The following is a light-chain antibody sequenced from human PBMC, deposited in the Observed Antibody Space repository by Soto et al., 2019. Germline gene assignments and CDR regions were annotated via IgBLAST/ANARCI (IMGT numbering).Light chain of an antibody. CDR2: GAS. V-gene: IGKV3-15*01. J-gene: IGKJ1*01. Sequence: EIVMTQSPATLSVSPGERATLSCRASQSVNSNLAWYQHKPGQAPRLLIYGASTRATGIPARFGGSGSGTEFTLTISSLQSEDFAVYYCQQYKDWPLWTFGQGTMVEIE. CDR1: QSVNSN. CDR3: QQYKDWPLWT.